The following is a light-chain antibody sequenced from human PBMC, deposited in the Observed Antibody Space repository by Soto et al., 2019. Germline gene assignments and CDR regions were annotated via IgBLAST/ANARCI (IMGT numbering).Light chain of an antibody. CDR2: MNN. V-gene: IGLV1-47*01. CDR3: ASWDDSLSVV. J-gene: IGLJ2*01. Sequence: QSVLTQPPSASGTPGQRVTISCSGSSSNIGSNYVYWYQQLPGTAPKLLIYMNNQRPSGVPDRFSGSKSGTSASLAISGLRSEDEADYFCASWDDSLSVVFGGGTQLTVL. CDR1: SSNIGSNY.